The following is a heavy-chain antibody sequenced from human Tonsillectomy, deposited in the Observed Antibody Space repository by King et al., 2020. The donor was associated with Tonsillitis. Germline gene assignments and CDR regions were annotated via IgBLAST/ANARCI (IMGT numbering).Heavy chain of an antibody. CDR1: GGSISRYY. Sequence: VQLQESGPGLVKPSETLSLTCTVSGGSISRYYWNWIRQPPGKGLEWIGYIYYSGSTKYNPSLESRVTISLDTSKNQFSLRLNSVTAADTAVYYCARDPPDYAEPTAHFDYWGQGTLVTVSS. D-gene: IGHD4-17*01. CDR3: ARDPPDYAEPTAHFDY. CDR2: IYYSGST. J-gene: IGHJ4*02. V-gene: IGHV4-59*01.